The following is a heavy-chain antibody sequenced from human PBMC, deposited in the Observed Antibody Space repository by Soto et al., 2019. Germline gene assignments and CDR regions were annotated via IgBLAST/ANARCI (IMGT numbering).Heavy chain of an antibody. Sequence: QVQLVQSGAEVKKPGSSVKVSCKASGGTFSSYAISWVRQAPGQGLEWMGGIIPIFGTANYEQKFQGRVTITADKSTSTAYMELSSLRSEATAVYYCAATGTPIHLKYYAYYGMDVWGQGTTVMVSS. CDR1: GGTFSSYA. J-gene: IGHJ6*02. CDR3: AATGTPIHLKYYAYYGMDV. CDR2: IIPIFGTA. V-gene: IGHV1-69*06.